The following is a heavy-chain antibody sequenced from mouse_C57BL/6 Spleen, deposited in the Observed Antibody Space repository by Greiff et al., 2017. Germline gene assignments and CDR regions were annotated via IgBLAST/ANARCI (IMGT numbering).Heavy chain of an antibody. CDR3: TRDYGDAY. Sequence: VQLVESGAELVRPGASVTLSCKASGYTFTDYEMHWVKQTPVHGLEWIGAIDPETGGTAYNQKFKGKAILTADKSSSTAYMELRSLTSEDSAVYYCTRDYGDAYWGQGTLVTVSA. D-gene: IGHD1-1*01. J-gene: IGHJ3*01. CDR1: GYTFTDYE. V-gene: IGHV1-15*01. CDR2: IDPETGGT.